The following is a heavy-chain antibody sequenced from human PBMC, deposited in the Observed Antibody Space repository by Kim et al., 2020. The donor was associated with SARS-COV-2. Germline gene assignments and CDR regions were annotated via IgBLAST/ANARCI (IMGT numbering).Heavy chain of an antibody. J-gene: IGHJ6*03. Sequence: ASVKVSCKASGYTFTSYDIHWVRQAPGQGLEWMGWMNPNSGNTRYAQKFQGRVTMTRNTSISTAYMELSSLRSEDTAVYYCARGWIRLQHYHNYYMDVWGKGSAVSDCS. CDR3: ARGWIRLQHYHNYYMDV. CDR2: MNPNSGNT. CDR1: GYTFTSYD. D-gene: IGHD4-4*01. V-gene: IGHV1-8*02.